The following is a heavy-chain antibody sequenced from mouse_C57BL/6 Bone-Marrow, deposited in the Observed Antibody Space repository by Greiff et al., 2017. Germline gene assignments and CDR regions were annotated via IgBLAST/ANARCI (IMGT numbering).Heavy chain of an antibody. J-gene: IGHJ2*01. CDR2: IRLKSDNYAT. D-gene: IGHD2-2*01. Sequence: EVQLVESGGGLVQPGGSMQLSCVASGFTFSNYWMNWVRQSPEKGLEWVAQIRLKSDNYATHYAGSVKGRFTISRDDSKSSVYLQMYNLRTEYTGIYYCFYYGYDVHYWGQCTTLSVSS. V-gene: IGHV6-3*01. CDR1: GFTFSNYW. CDR3: FYYGYDVHY.